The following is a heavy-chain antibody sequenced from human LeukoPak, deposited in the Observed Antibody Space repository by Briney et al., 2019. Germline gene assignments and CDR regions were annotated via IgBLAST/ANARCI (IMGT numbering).Heavy chain of an antibody. V-gene: IGHV4-59*11. CDR3: ASVLRGYSYEEGYYYYYMDV. CDR1: GGSISSHY. D-gene: IGHD5-18*01. Sequence: SETLSLTCTVSGGSISSHYWSWIRQPPGKGLEWLGYIYYSGSTNYNPSLKSRVTISVDTSKNQFSLKLSSVTAADTAVYYCASVLRGYSYEEGYYYYYMDVWGKGTTVTVSS. J-gene: IGHJ6*03. CDR2: IYYSGST.